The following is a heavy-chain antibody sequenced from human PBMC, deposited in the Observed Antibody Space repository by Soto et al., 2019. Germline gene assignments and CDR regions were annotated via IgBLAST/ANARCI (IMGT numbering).Heavy chain of an antibody. CDR1: GFTFSSYG. CDR2: ISYDGSNK. CDR3: TKDISITGTPDYYYYYMDV. D-gene: IGHD1-7*01. J-gene: IGHJ6*03. Sequence: GGSLRLSCAASGFTFSSYGMHWVRQAPGKGLEWVAVISYDGSNKYYGDSVKGRVTISRDNSKNTLNLQMNSLRAEDTAMYYCTKDISITGTPDYYYYYMDVWGKGTTVTVSS. V-gene: IGHV3-30*18.